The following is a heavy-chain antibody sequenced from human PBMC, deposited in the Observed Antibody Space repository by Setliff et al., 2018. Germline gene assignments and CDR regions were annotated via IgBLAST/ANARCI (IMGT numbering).Heavy chain of an antibody. J-gene: IGHJ3*02. CDR2: VFSGDSDT. CDR3: ARLGAPASHDAFDI. Sequence: PGESLKISCKGSGYKFNSHWIGWVRQMPGKGLEWMGIVFSGDSDTRYSPSFQGQVTMSADKSINTAYLQWSSLKASDTAMYYCARLGAPASHDAFDIWGQGTMVTVSS. CDR1: GYKFNSHW. D-gene: IGHD6-25*01. V-gene: IGHV5-51*01.